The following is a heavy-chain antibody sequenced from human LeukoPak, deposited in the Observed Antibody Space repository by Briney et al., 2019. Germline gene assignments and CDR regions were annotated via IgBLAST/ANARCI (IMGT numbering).Heavy chain of an antibody. J-gene: IGHJ4*02. CDR1: GFTFSSYW. CDR2: IKRDGSEK. Sequence: GGSLRLSCAASGFTFSSYWMTWVRQAPGKGLEWVGNIKRDGSEKYYVDSVKGRFTISRDNAKNSLYLQMNSLRAEDTAVYYCARGGYCSSTSCPTVVNWGQGTLVTVSS. V-gene: IGHV3-7*01. CDR3: ARGGYCSSTSCPTVVN. D-gene: IGHD2-2*01.